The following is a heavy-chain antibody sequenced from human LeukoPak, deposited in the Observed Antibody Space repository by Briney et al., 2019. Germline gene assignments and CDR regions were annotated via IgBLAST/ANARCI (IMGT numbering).Heavy chain of an antibody. CDR1: GYTFTGYY. J-gene: IGHJ4*02. CDR2: INPNSGGT. D-gene: IGHD5-18*01. CDR3: ARGNTAMVTILGY. Sequence: ASVKVSCMASGYTFTGYYMHWVRQAPGQGLEWMGWINPNSGGTNYAQKFQGRVTMTRDTSISTAYMELSRLRSDDTAVYYCARGNTAMVTILGYWGQGTLVTVSS. V-gene: IGHV1-2*02.